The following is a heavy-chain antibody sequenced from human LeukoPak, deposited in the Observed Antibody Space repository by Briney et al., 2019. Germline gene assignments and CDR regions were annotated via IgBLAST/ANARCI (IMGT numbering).Heavy chain of an antibody. CDR2: IYYTGST. Sequence: SETLSLTCTVSGGSISGYYWSWIRQPPGKGLEWIGYIYYTGSTNYSPSLKSRVTISVDTSKNQFSLSLRSVTAADTAMYYCARWYSSSPKWFDPWGQGTLVTVSS. D-gene: IGHD6-13*01. V-gene: IGHV4-59*01. CDR1: GGSISGYY. J-gene: IGHJ5*02. CDR3: ARWYSSSPKWFDP.